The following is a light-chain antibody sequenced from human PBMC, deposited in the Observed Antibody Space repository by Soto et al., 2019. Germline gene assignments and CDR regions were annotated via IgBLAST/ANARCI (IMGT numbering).Light chain of an antibody. CDR3: QQYHSSPYT. Sequence: DIQMTQSPSTLCASPGDRVTITCRASRSINNWLAWYQQKPGKAPDLLIFQTSSLKSGVPSRFSGSGSETEFTLTISSLQPDDFATYYCQQYHSSPYTFGQGTKLEI. CDR2: QTS. CDR1: RSINNW. V-gene: IGKV1-5*03. J-gene: IGKJ2*01.